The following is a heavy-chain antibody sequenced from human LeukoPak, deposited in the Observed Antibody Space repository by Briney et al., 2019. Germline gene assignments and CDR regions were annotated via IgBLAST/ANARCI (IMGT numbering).Heavy chain of an antibody. V-gene: IGHV3-30*18. J-gene: IGHJ4*01. CDR2: ISYDGSNK. CDR1: GFTFSSYG. Sequence: PGGSLRLSCAASGFTFSSYGMHWVRQAPGKGLEWVAVISYDGSNKYYADSVKSRFTISRDNSKNTLYLQMNNLRAEDTAVYYCAKDALSRYYDSSGYPTFVDYWGHGTLVTVSS. CDR3: AKDALSRYYDSSGYPTFVDY. D-gene: IGHD3-22*01.